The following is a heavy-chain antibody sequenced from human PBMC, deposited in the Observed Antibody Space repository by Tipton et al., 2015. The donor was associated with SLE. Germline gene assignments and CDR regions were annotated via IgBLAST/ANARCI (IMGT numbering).Heavy chain of an antibody. V-gene: IGHV4-61*02. CDR3: AREGNCSGGSCWNWFDP. J-gene: IGHJ5*02. CDR1: GGSISSGSYY. D-gene: IGHD2-15*01. CDR2: IYTSGST. Sequence: TLSLTCTVSGGSISSGSYYWSWIRQPAGKGLEWIGRIYTSGSTNYNPSLNSRVTISVDTSKNQFSLKLSSVTAADTAVYYCAREGNCSGGSCWNWFDPWGQGTLVTVSS.